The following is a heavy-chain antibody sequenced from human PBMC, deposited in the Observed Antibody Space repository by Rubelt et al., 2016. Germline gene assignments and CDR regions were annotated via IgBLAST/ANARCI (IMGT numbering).Heavy chain of an antibody. CDR3: ARGSRSGPGGGY. Sequence: QVQLQQWGAGLLKPSETLSLTCAVYGGSFSGYYWSWIRQPPGKGLEWIGEINHSGSTNYNPSLKGRGTISVDRAKNQFSLKLSAVTAADTAVYYWARGSRSGPGGGYWGQGTLVTVSS. CDR1: GGSFSGYY. CDR2: INHSGST. D-gene: IGHD2-15*01. V-gene: IGHV4-34*01. J-gene: IGHJ4*02.